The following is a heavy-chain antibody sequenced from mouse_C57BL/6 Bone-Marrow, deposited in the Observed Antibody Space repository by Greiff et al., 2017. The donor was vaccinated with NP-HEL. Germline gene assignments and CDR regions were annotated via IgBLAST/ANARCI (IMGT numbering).Heavy chain of an antibody. D-gene: IGHD2-4*01. CDR3: ASPYDYDVAWFAY. CDR2: ISSGGSYT. J-gene: IGHJ3*01. Sequence: DVMLVESGGDLVKPGGSLKLSCAASGFTFSSYGMSWVRQTPDKRLEWVATISSGGSYTYYPDRVKGGFIISRDNAKNTLYLQMSSLKSEDTAMYYCASPYDYDVAWFAYWGQGTLVTVSA. CDR1: GFTFSSYG. V-gene: IGHV5-6*02.